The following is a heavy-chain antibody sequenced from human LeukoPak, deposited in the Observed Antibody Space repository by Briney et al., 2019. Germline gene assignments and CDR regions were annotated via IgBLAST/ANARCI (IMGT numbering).Heavy chain of an antibody. D-gene: IGHD4-11*01. V-gene: IGHV3-23*01. CDR1: GFSVTTHF. J-gene: IGHJ4*02. CDR3: AHLSYGNTRGVEDY. CDR2: ISGSGGST. Sequence: PGGSLRLSCAASGFSVTTHFMSWIRQAPGKGLEWVSAISGSGGSTYYADSVKGRFTISRDNSKNTLYLQMNSLRAEDTAVYYCAHLSYGNTRGVEDYWGQGTLVTVSS.